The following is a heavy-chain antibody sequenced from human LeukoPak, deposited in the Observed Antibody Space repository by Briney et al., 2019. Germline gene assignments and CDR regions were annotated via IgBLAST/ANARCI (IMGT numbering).Heavy chain of an antibody. Sequence: GGSLRLSCAASGFTFSRYAMSSVCQAPGKGVEWVSDISGSGGSTYYADSVKVRFTISRNNSKNTLYLQMNSLRAEDTAVYYCAKHLWAFNPTFDYWGQGTLVTVSS. CDR3: AKHLWAFNPTFDY. CDR1: GFTFSRYA. V-gene: IGHV3-23*01. D-gene: IGHD3-3*02. J-gene: IGHJ4*02. CDR2: ISGSGGST.